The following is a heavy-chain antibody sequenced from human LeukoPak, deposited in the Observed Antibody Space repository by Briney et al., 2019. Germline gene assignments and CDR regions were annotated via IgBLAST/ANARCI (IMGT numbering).Heavy chain of an antibody. J-gene: IGHJ6*02. CDR1: GVSFSGCY. CDR3: ARATPDSSGYYYYYYGMDV. CDR2: INHSGST. Sequence: SETLSLTCAVYGVSFSGCYWSWIRQPPGKGLEWIGEINHSGSTNYNPSLKSRVTISVDTSKNQFSLQLSSVTAADTAVYYCARATPDSSGYYYYYYGMDVWGQGTTVTVSS. V-gene: IGHV4-34*01. D-gene: IGHD3-22*01.